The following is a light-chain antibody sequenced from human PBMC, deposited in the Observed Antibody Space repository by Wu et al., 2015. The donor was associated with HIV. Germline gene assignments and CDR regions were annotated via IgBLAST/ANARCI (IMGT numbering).Light chain of an antibody. Sequence: DIQMTQSPSTLSASIGDRVTITCRTSQSISNFLAWYQQKPGKAPKLLIYEASSLESGVPSRFSGGESGTEFTLSISSLQPEDFATYFCQQYNSFPYSFGQGTKLEI. CDR2: EAS. CDR3: QQYNSFPYS. J-gene: IGKJ2*03. CDR1: QSISNF. V-gene: IGKV1-5*03.